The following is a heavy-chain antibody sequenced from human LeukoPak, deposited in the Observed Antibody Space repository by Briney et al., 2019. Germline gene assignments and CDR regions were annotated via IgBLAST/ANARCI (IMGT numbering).Heavy chain of an antibody. Sequence: ASVKVSCKASGYTFTSYYMHWVRQAPGQGLEWMGIINPSGGSTNYAQKFQGRVTMTRDTSTSTVYMELSSLTSEDTAVYYCAGGYCSGGSCYIFNYWGQGTLVTVSS. CDR2: INPSGGST. CDR3: AGGYCSGGSCYIFNY. CDR1: GYTFTSYY. V-gene: IGHV1-46*01. D-gene: IGHD2-15*01. J-gene: IGHJ4*02.